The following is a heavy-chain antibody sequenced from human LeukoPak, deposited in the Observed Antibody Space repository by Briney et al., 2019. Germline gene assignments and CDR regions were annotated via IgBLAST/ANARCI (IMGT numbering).Heavy chain of an antibody. V-gene: IGHV4-34*01. CDR2: INHSGST. Sequence: PSETLSLTCAVYGGSFSGYYWSWIRQLPGKGLEWIGEINHSGSTNYNPSLKSRVTISVDTSKNQFSLKLSSVTAADTAVYYCARSLSIAVAGAVYWGQGTLVTVSS. J-gene: IGHJ4*02. CDR3: ARSLSIAVAGAVY. CDR1: GGSFSGYY. D-gene: IGHD6-19*01.